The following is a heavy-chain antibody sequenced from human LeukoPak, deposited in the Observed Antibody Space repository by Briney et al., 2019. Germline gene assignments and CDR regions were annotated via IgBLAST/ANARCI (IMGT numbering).Heavy chain of an antibody. Sequence: SETLSLTCTVSGGSISSYYWSWIRQPAGKGLEWIGCIYTSGSTNYNPSLKSRVTISVDKSKNQFSLKLSSVTAADTAVYYCARSTDPYRSPRNYYYYYYMDVWGKGTTVTVSS. CDR2: IYTSGST. D-gene: IGHD4-11*01. CDR3: ARSTDPYRSPRNYYYYYYMDV. V-gene: IGHV4-4*07. J-gene: IGHJ6*03. CDR1: GGSISSYY.